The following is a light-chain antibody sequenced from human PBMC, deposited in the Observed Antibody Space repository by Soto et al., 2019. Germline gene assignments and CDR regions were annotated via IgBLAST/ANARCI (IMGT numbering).Light chain of an antibody. V-gene: IGKV3-15*01. CDR3: QQYNNGPTWT. CDR2: GAS. Sequence: MTQSPDTLSVSPGDRVTLSCRASHSVGTNLAWYQQKPGQAPRLLIYGASARATDVPGRFNGSGFGTEVKLTISSLEPVEFAIYYLQQYNNGPTWTFGPGPRVEIK. CDR1: HSVGTN. J-gene: IGKJ1*01.